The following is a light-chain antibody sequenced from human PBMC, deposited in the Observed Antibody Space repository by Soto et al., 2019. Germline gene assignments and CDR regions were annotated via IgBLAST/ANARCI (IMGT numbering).Light chain of an antibody. V-gene: IGLV2-14*01. J-gene: IGLJ3*02. CDR3: SSFTKTDTWV. Sequence: QSVLTEPASVSGSPGQTITSACTGTSGDIGFYNYVSWCQQHPGKAPKLIIYEGSSRPSGVSDRFSASKSGNTASLTISGLQAEDEADYYCSSFTKTDTWVFGGGTQLTVL. CDR1: SGDIGFYNY. CDR2: EGS.